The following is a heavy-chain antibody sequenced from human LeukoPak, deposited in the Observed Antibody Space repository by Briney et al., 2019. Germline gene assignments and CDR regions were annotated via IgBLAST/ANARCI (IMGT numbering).Heavy chain of an antibody. CDR2: ISSSSSTI. CDR3: ARASYDSSGYYLGAGVRADY. J-gene: IGHJ4*02. Sequence: PGGSLRLSCAASEFTFSSYSMNWVRQAPGKGLEWVSYISSSSSTIYYAGSVKGRFTISRDNAKNSLYLQMNSLRAEDTAVYYCARASYDSSGYYLGAGVRADYWGQGTLVTVSS. D-gene: IGHD3-22*01. CDR1: EFTFSSYS. V-gene: IGHV3-48*01.